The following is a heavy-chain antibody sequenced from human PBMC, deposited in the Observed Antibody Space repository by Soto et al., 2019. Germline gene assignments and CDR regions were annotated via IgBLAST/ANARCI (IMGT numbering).Heavy chain of an antibody. CDR1: GFSFSGSA. Sequence: GGSLRLSCKVSGFSFSGSAIHWVRRASGKGLEWVGHIRDKANHYATAYAASLKGRFVISRDDSQNTAYLQMSSLKADDTAVYYCTRPPSGSYGDDFDYWGQGTLVTVSS. CDR2: IRDKANHYAT. J-gene: IGHJ4*02. V-gene: IGHV3-73*01. D-gene: IGHD1-26*01. CDR3: TRPPSGSYGDDFDY.